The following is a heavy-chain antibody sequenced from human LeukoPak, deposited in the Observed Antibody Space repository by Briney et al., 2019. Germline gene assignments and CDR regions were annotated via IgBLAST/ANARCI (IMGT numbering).Heavy chain of an antibody. J-gene: IGHJ4*02. CDR2: ISSNGGST. D-gene: IGHD6-19*01. CDR1: GFPFSSYP. Sequence: PGGSLRLSCSASGFPFSSYPMHWVRQAPGKGLEYVSAISSNGGSTYYTDSVKGRFTISRDDSKNTLYLQMSSLRAEDTAVYHCVPIAVAGFFDYWGQGTLVTVSS. V-gene: IGHV3-64D*09. CDR3: VPIAVAGFFDY.